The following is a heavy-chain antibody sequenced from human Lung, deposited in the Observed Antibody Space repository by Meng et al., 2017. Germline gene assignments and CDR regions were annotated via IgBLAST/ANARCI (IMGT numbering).Heavy chain of an antibody. CDR3: ARSKSIAAAGGY. Sequence: QVQLVQSGAEVKKPGASVTVSCKASGYTFTSYAMHWVRQAPGQRLEWMGWINAGNGNTKYSQKFQGRVTITRDTSASTAYMELSSLRSEDTAVYYCARSKSIAAAGGYWGQGTLVTVSS. V-gene: IGHV1-3*01. CDR1: GYTFTSYA. D-gene: IGHD6-13*01. CDR2: INAGNGNT. J-gene: IGHJ4*02.